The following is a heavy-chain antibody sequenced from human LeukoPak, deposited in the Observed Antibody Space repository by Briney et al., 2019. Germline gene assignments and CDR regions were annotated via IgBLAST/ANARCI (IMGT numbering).Heavy chain of an antibody. V-gene: IGHV3-30*18. Sequence: PGGSLRLSCAASGFTFSSYGMHWVRQAPGKGLEWVAVISYDGSNKYYADSVKGRFTISRDNSKNTLYLQMNSLRAEDTAVYYCAKPYYDSSGDYWGQGTLVTVSS. CDR1: GFTFSSYG. J-gene: IGHJ4*02. CDR3: AKPYYDSSGDY. CDR2: ISYDGSNK. D-gene: IGHD3-22*01.